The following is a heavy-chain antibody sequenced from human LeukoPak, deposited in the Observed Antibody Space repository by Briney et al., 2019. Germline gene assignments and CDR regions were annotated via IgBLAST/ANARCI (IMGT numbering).Heavy chain of an antibody. CDR1: GGSISSYY. CDR3: AKGSGCDSLDY. J-gene: IGHJ4*02. D-gene: IGHD5-12*01. Sequence: KTSETLSLTCTVSGGSISSYYWSWIRQPPGKGLEWIGSIYYSGITNYNPSLKSRVTMSVDTSKNQFSLKLSSVTAADTAVYYCAKGSGCDSLDYWGQGTLVTVSS. V-gene: IGHV4-59*01. CDR2: IYYSGIT.